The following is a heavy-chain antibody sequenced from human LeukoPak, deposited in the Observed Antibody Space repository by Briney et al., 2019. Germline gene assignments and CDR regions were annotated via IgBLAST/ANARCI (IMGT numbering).Heavy chain of an antibody. J-gene: IGHJ6*04. V-gene: IGHV3-30-3*02. CDR3: AKPVTWDV. D-gene: IGHD3-10*01. Sequence: GGSLRLSCAASGFTFSSYAMHWVRQAPGKGLEWVAVISYDGSNKYYADSVKGRFTISRDNSKNTLYLQMNSPRAEDTAVYYCAKPVTWDVWGKGTTVTVSS. CDR1: GFTFSSYA. CDR2: ISYDGSNK.